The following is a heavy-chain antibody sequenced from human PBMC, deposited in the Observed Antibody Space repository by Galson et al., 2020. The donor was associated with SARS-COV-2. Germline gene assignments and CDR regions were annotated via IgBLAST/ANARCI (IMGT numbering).Heavy chain of an antibody. V-gene: IGHV4-59*01. CDR2: IYYSGST. CDR3: ARDLYYDSSGYNDAFDI. Sequence: SETLSLTCTVSGGSISSYYWSWIRQPPGKGLEWIGYIYYSGSTNYNPSLKSRVTISVDTSKNQFSLKLSSVTAADTAVYYCARDLYYDSSGYNDAFDIWGQGTMVTVSS. D-gene: IGHD3-22*01. J-gene: IGHJ3*02. CDR1: GGSISSYY.